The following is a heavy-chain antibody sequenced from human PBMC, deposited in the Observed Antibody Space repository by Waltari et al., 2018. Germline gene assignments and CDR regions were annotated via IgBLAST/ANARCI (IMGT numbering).Heavy chain of an antibody. CDR3: ARLYCSSTSCVPLDI. V-gene: IGHV4-34*01. CDR2: INHSGST. Sequence: QVQLQQWGAGLLKPSETLSLTCAVYGGSFSGYYWSWIRQPPGKGLEWIGEINHSGSTNYNPSLKSRVTISVDTSKNQFSLKLSSVTAADTAVYYCARLYCSSTSCVPLDIWGQGTMVTVSS. J-gene: IGHJ3*02. D-gene: IGHD2-2*01. CDR1: GGSFSGYY.